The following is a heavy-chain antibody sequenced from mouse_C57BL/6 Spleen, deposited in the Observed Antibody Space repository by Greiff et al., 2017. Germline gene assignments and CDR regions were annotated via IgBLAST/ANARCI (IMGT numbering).Heavy chain of an antibody. D-gene: IGHD2-12*01. CDR3: ARWFTSYAMDY. Sequence: QVQLKESGPELVKPGASVKISCKASGYAFSSSWMNWVKQRPGKGLEWIGRIYPGDGDTNYNGKFKGKATLTADKSSSTAYMQLSSLTSEDSAVYFCARWFTSYAMDYWGQGTSVTVSS. CDR1: GYAFSSSW. V-gene: IGHV1-82*01. J-gene: IGHJ4*01. CDR2: IYPGDGDT.